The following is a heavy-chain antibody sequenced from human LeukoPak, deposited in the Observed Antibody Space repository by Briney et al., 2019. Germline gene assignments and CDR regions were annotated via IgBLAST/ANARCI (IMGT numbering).Heavy chain of an antibody. CDR3: ARHGAAAGTEYGMDV. Sequence: GESLKISCQGSGYSFTSYWISWVRQMPGKGLEWMGRIDPSDSYTNCSPSFQGHVTISADKSISTAYLQWSSLKASDTAMYYCARHGAAAGTEYGMDVWGKGTTVTVSS. CDR2: IDPSDSYT. CDR1: GYSFTSYW. D-gene: IGHD6-13*01. V-gene: IGHV5-10-1*01. J-gene: IGHJ6*04.